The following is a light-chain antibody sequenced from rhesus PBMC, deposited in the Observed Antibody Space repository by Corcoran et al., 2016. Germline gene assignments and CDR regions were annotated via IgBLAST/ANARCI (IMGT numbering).Light chain of an antibody. Sequence: ETVLTQSPATLSLSPGERVSISCRASQCVGSYLAWYTPQPGQAPRLLRYGAATRATGIPDSLSGSGGGNDFTLTLSSLGPEDVVIYYCQQSSYLWTFGQGTKVEIK. J-gene: IGKJ1*01. CDR2: GAA. CDR1: QCVGSY. V-gene: IGKV3-24*04. CDR3: QQSSYLWT.